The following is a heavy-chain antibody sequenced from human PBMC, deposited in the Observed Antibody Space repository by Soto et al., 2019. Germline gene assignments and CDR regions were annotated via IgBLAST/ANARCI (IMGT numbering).Heavy chain of an antibody. CDR1: GGSISSYY. Sequence: SETLSLTCTVSGGSISSYYWSWIRQPAGKGLEWIGRIYTSGSTNYNPSLKSRVTMSVDTSTNQFSLQLSSVTAADTAVYYCVRVYSGSYYEVDYGVQRTLVRVSS. CDR2: IYTSGST. J-gene: IGHJ4*02. V-gene: IGHV4-4*07. CDR3: VRVYSGSYYEVDY. D-gene: IGHD1-26*01.